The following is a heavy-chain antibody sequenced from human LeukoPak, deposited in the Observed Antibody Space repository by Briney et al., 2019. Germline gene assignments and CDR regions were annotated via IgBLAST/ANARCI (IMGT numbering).Heavy chain of an antibody. CDR1: GFIFSNFA. CDR3: AKGDKNTNADY. D-gene: IGHD2-2*01. J-gene: IGHJ4*02. V-gene: IGHV3-23*01. Sequence: GGSLRLSCAVSGFIFSNFAMSWVRQTPGKGLEWVSAISAGAVATYYADSVKGRFTISRDNSNHTLYLQMSSLRAEDTTIYYCAKGDKNTNADYWGQGTLVTVSS. CDR2: ISAGAVAT.